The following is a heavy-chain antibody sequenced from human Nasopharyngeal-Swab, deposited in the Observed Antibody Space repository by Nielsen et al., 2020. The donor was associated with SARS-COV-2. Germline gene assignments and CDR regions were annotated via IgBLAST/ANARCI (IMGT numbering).Heavy chain of an antibody. Sequence: GGSLRLSCAASGFTFGKYVMHWVRQAPGKGLEWVAVVWADGSQQYVDSVNGRFTISRDNSKNSLYLYMNSLRVEDTAVYYCARDVGEINYYFYMNVWGRGTRVIVSS. CDR2: VWADGSQQ. J-gene: IGHJ6*03. V-gene: IGHV3-33*01. CDR3: ARDVGEINYYFYMNV. D-gene: IGHD2-21*01. CDR1: GFTFGKYV.